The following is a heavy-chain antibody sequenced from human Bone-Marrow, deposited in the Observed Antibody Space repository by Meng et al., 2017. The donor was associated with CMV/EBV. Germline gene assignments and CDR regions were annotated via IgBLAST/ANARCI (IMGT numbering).Heavy chain of an antibody. CDR2: IYYSGST. CDR3: ARGGTPSKWFDP. Sequence: GSLRLSCTVSGGSISGYYWSWIRQPPGKGLEWIGHIYYSGSTNYNPSLQSRVTISVDTSKNQFSLNVSSVTAADTAVYYCARGGTPSKWFDPWGQGTLVTVSS. J-gene: IGHJ5*02. V-gene: IGHV4-59*01. CDR1: GGSISGYY.